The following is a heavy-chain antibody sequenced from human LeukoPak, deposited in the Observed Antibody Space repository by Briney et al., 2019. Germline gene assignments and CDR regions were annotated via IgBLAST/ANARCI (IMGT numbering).Heavy chain of an antibody. CDR3: ARNAGNYYYFDY. CDR1: GYTFTSYG. CDR2: ISAYNGNT. V-gene: IGHV1-18*01. J-gene: IGHJ4*02. D-gene: IGHD1-7*01. Sequence: EASVKVSCKASGYTFTSYGISWVRQPPGQGLEWMGWISAYNGNTNYARKLQGRVTMTTDTSASTAYMELRSLRSDDTAVYYCARNAGNYYYFDYWGQGTLVTVSS.